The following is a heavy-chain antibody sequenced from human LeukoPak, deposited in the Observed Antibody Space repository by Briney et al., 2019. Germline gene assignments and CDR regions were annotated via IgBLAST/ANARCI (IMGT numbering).Heavy chain of an antibody. J-gene: IGHJ5*02. CDR3: ARDPTAAGKGAWFDP. CDR2: IYYSGGT. Sequence: SETLSLTCTVSGGSISSSGYYWGWIRQPPGKGLEWIGCIYYSGGTYYNPSLKRRVTISVDTSKNQFSLKLSSVAAADTAVYYCARDPTAAGKGAWFDPWGQGTLVTVSS. V-gene: IGHV4-39*02. D-gene: IGHD6-13*01. CDR1: GGSISSSGYY.